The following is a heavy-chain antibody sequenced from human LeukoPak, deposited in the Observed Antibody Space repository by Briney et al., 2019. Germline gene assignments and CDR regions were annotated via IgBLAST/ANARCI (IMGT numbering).Heavy chain of an antibody. CDR2: INHSGST. V-gene: IGHV4-34*01. Sequence: SETLSLTCAVYGGSFSGYYWSWIRQPPGKGLEWIGEINHSGSTNYNPSLKSRVTISVDTSKNQFSLKLSSVTAADTAVYYCARGIAVAGFDYWGQGTLVTVSS. CDR1: GGSFSGYY. CDR3: ARGIAVAGFDY. J-gene: IGHJ4*02. D-gene: IGHD6-19*01.